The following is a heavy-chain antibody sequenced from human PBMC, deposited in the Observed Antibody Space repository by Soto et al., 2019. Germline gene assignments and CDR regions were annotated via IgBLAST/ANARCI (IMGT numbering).Heavy chain of an antibody. CDR1: GGSIKNYH. CDR3: ARGYLTGWAPLFDFDS. CDR2: IYYRGST. Sequence: FATQSLTCTVSGGSIKNYHWSWIRQPPGKGLEWIGYIYYRGSTNYNPSLKSRVTISVDTSKSQFSLSLRSVTAADTALYFCARGYLTGWAPLFDFDSWGQGAQVTVSS. J-gene: IGHJ4*02. D-gene: IGHD6-19*01. V-gene: IGHV4-59*01.